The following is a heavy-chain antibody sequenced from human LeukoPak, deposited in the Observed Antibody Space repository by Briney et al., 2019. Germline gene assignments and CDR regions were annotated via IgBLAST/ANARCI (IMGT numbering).Heavy chain of an antibody. D-gene: IGHD6-6*01. CDR1: GFTFDDYA. V-gene: IGHV3-9*01. CDR2: ISWNSGSI. Sequence: AGGSLRLSCAASGFTFDDYAMHWVRQAPGKGLEWVSGISWNSGSIGYADSVKGRFTISRDNAKNSLYLQMNILRAEDTALYYCAKGPYSSSYHWFDPWGQGTLVTVSS. J-gene: IGHJ5*02. CDR3: AKGPYSSSYHWFDP.